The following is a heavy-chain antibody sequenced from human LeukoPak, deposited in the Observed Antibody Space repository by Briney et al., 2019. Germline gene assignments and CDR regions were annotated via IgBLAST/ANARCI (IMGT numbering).Heavy chain of an antibody. CDR3: ARDTGKWELLSYYFDY. V-gene: IGHV3-30-3*01. Sequence: GGSLRLSCAASGFTFSSYAMHWVRQAPGKGLEWVAVISYDGSNKYYADSVKGRFTISRDNSKNTPYLQMNSLRAEDTAVYYCARDTGKWELLSYYFDYWGQGTLVTVSS. CDR1: GFTFSSYA. CDR2: ISYDGSNK. J-gene: IGHJ4*02. D-gene: IGHD1-26*01.